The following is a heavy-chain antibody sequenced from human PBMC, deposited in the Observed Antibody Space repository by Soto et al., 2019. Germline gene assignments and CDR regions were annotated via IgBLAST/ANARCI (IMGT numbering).Heavy chain of an antibody. CDR2: ISWNSGNI. J-gene: IGHJ3*01. Sequence: ESGGGVVQPGRSLRLSCSASGFTFDDYAMNWVRQAPGKGLEWVSSISWNSGNIVYADSVRGRFIISRDNAKTSLHLQMNSLRAEDTALYYCTKGASTSCFSAFDLWGQGTMVTVSS. CDR1: GFTFDDYA. D-gene: IGHD2-2*01. CDR3: TKGASTSCFSAFDL. V-gene: IGHV3-9*01.